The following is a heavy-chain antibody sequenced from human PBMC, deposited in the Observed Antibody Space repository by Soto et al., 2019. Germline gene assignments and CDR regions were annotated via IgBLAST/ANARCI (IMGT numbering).Heavy chain of an antibody. D-gene: IGHD3-9*01. J-gene: IGHJ4*02. CDR1: GFTFSSYA. CDR3: AKAYYDILTGYGY. CDR2: ISGSGGST. V-gene: IGHV3-23*01. Sequence: GGSLRLSCAASGFTFSSYAMSWVRQAPGKGLEWVSAISGSGGSTYYADSVKGRFTISRDNSKNALYLQMNSLRAEGTAVYYCAKAYYDILTGYGYWGQGTLVTVSS.